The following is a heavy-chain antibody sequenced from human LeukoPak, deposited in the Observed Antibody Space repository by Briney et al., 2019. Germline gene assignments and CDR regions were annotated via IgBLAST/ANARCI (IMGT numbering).Heavy chain of an antibody. CDR1: GFTFSSYT. Sequence: GGSLRLSCAASGFTFSSYTINWVRHVPGRGLEWVSSISSSSTYIYYAESLKGRFTISRDNAKNSVYLQMNSLTAEDTAVYYCARRDLLSGSGKHSDSWGQGTLVTVSS. V-gene: IGHV3-21*01. D-gene: IGHD3-10*01. CDR3: ARRDLLSGSGKHSDS. CDR2: ISSSSTYI. J-gene: IGHJ4*02.